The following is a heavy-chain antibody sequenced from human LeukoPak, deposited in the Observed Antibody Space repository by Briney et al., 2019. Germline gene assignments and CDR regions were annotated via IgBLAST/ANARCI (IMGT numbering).Heavy chain of an antibody. CDR2: ISYDGSNK. D-gene: IGHD1-26*01. V-gene: IGHV3-30*03. J-gene: IGHJ4*02. Sequence: PGGSLRPSCAASGFTFSNYGMHWVRQAPGKGLEWVAVISYDGSNKYYADSVKGRFTISRDNSKNTLYLQMNSLRAEDTAVYYCARVASGSYATNDYWGQGTLVTVSS. CDR1: GFTFSNYG. CDR3: ARVASGSYATNDY.